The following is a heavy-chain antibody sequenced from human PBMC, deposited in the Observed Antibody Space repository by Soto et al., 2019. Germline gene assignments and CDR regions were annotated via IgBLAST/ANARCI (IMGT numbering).Heavy chain of an antibody. D-gene: IGHD6-13*01. Sequence: QVQLQESGPGLVKPSQTLSLTCTVSGGSISSGGYYWSWIRQHPGKGLEWIGYIYYSGSTYYNPSLKSRVTISVDTSKNQFSLKLSSVTAADTAVYYCAREDPAAAGSYPVFDYWGQGTLVTVSS. V-gene: IGHV4-31*03. J-gene: IGHJ4*02. CDR2: IYYSGST. CDR1: GGSISSGGYY. CDR3: AREDPAAAGSYPVFDY.